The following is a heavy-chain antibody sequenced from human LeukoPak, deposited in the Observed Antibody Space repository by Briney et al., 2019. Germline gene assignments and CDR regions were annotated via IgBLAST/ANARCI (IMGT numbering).Heavy chain of an antibody. D-gene: IGHD1-26*01. Sequence: PSETLSLTCTVPGGSISSYYWSWIRQPPGKGLEWIGYIYYSGSTNYNPSLKSRVTISVDTSKNQFSLKLSSVTAADTAVYYCARLMGATNDAFDIWGQGTMVTVSS. V-gene: IGHV4-59*08. CDR1: GGSISSYY. CDR3: ARLMGATNDAFDI. CDR2: IYYSGST. J-gene: IGHJ3*02.